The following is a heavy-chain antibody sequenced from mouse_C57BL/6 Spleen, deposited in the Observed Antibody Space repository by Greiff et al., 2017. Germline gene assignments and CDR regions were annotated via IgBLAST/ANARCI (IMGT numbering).Heavy chain of an antibody. D-gene: IGHD1-1*01. Sequence: EVKLMESGPGLVKPSQSLSLTCSVTGYSITSGYYWNWIRQFPGNKLEWMGYISYDGSNNYNPSLKNRISITRDTSKNQFFLKLNSVTTEDTATYYCARDPNYYGSSYPYYFDYWGQGTTLTVSS. CDR2: ISYDGSN. J-gene: IGHJ2*01. CDR1: GYSITSGYY. CDR3: ARDPNYYGSSYPYYFDY. V-gene: IGHV3-6*01.